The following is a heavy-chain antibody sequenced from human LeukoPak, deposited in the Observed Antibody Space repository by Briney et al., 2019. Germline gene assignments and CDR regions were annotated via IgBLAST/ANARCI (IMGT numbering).Heavy chain of an antibody. Sequence: GGSLILSCATSGFTFSDYYMNWIRQAPGKGLEWVSSISSSSVNTHYADSVKGRFTISRDNAKNSLYLQMNSLRAEDTAVYYCARSYYSSESPSFDYWGQGTLVTVSS. D-gene: IGHD3-10*01. CDR2: ISSSSVNT. J-gene: IGHJ4*02. CDR1: GFTFSDYY. CDR3: ARSYYSSESPSFDY. V-gene: IGHV3-11*03.